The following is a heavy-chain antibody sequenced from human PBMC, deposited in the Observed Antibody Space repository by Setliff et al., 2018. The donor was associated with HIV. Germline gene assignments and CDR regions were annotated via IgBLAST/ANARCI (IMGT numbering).Heavy chain of an antibody. CDR2: INRGGST. D-gene: IGHD3-10*01. Sequence: SETLSLTCTVSGGSTSSSSNYWGWTRQPPGTGLEWIGEINRGGSTNYNSSLKSRVTISVDTPKNLLSLELRSLTAADTAVYYCARDQRLQGVQPPYWYFDLWGRGTLVTVSS. V-gene: IGHV4-39*07. CDR3: ARDQRLQGVQPPYWYFDL. CDR1: GGSTSSSSNY. J-gene: IGHJ2*01.